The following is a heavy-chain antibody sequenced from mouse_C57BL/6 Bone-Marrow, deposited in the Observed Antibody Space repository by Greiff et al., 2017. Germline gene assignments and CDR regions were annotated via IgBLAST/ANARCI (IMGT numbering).Heavy chain of an antibody. CDR3: ARRGNYGSWFAY. CDR1: GFTFSSYG. V-gene: IGHV5-6*01. J-gene: IGHJ3*01. CDR2: ISSGGSYT. D-gene: IGHD2-1*01. Sequence: EVQLVESGGDLVKPGGSLKLSCAASGFTFSSYGMSWVRQTPDKRLEWVATISSGGSYTYYPDSVKGRFTISRDNAKNTLYLQMSSRRSEDTAMYYCARRGNYGSWFAYWGQGTLVTVSA.